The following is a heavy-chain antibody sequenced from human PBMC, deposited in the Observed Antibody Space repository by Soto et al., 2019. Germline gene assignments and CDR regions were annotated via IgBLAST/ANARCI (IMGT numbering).Heavy chain of an antibody. D-gene: IGHD7-27*01. CDR3: ARKAWVRFDY. Sequence: LSLTCSVSGYSISIRVWWTWVRQPPGKGLEWIGEVFHTGNTNYNPSLKSRVTMSVDKSTNEFSLKVTSVTAADTAIYYCARKAWVRFDYWGQGALVTVSS. CDR2: VFHTGNT. V-gene: IGHV4-4*02. CDR1: GYSISIRVW. J-gene: IGHJ4*02.